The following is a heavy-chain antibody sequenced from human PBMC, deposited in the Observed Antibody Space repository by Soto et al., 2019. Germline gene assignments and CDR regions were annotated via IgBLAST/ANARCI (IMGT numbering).Heavy chain of an antibody. J-gene: IGHJ5*02. Sequence: SETLSLTCTVSGGSISSYYWSWIRQPPGKGLEWIGYIYYSGSTNYNPSLKSRVTISVDTSKNQFSLKLSSVTAADTAVYYCAGGPLTYYYDSSGYLTWGQGTLVTVSS. CDR1: GGSISSYY. V-gene: IGHV4-59*01. D-gene: IGHD3-22*01. CDR2: IYYSGST. CDR3: AGGPLTYYYDSSGYLT.